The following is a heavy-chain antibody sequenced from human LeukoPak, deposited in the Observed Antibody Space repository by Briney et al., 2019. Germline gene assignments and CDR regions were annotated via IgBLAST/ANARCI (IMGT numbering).Heavy chain of an antibody. Sequence: ASVKVSCKASGYTFTGYDINWVRQATGQGLEWMGWMNPNSGITGYAQKFQGRVTMAGNTSISTVYMELRSLRSEDTAVYYCARRGGGATIPNYYDASGYFLDYWGQGTLVTVSS. CDR1: GYTFTGYD. V-gene: IGHV1-8*01. D-gene: IGHD3-22*01. CDR2: MNPNSGIT. CDR3: ARRGGGATIPNYYDASGYFLDY. J-gene: IGHJ4*02.